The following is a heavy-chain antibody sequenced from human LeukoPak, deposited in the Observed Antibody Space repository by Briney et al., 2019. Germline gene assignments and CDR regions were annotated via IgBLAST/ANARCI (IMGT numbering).Heavy chain of an antibody. V-gene: IGHV3-23*01. D-gene: IGHD7-27*01. J-gene: IGHJ2*01. CDR3: AKDSVSTGDPWYFDL. CDR1: GSTFSSYA. Sequence: PGGSLRLSCAASGSTFSSYAMSWVRQAPGKGLEWVSAISGSGGSTYYTDSVKGRFTISRDNSKNTLYLQMNSLRAEDTAVYYCAKDSVSTGDPWYFDLWGRGTLVTVSS. CDR2: ISGSGGST.